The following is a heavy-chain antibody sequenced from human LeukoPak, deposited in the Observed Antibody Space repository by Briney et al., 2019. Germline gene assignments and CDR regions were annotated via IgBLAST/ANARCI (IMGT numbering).Heavy chain of an antibody. CDR2: IKSKSNGGTT. D-gene: IGHD4/OR15-4a*01. CDR3: VADLPGTNSPYFDY. CDR1: GFTFSAAW. J-gene: IGHJ4*02. Sequence: GGSLRLSCAASGFTFSAAWMNWFPQAPGKGLEWVGRIKSKSNGGTTKFAAPLRDRFAISRDDSKNTLNLQMDSLRTEDTAVYYCVADLPGTNSPYFDYWGQGTLVTVSS. V-gene: IGHV3-15*01.